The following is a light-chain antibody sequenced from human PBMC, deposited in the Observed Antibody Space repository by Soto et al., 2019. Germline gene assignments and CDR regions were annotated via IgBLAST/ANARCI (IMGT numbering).Light chain of an antibody. CDR3: QQYNNCPQT. V-gene: IGKV3-15*01. J-gene: IGKJ2*01. CDR2: GAS. CDR1: QSVSSY. Sequence: DIVMTQSPSTLSVSPGERATLSCRASQSVSSYLAWYQQKPGQAPRLLIYGASTRATGIPARFSGSGSGTEFTLTISSLQSEDFAAYYCQQYNNCPQTFGQGTKLEIK.